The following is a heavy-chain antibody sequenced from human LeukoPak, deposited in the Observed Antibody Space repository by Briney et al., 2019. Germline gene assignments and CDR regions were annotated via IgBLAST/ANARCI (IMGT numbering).Heavy chain of an antibody. V-gene: IGHV1-2*02. J-gene: IGHJ5*02. D-gene: IGHD6-19*01. Sequence: RASVKVSCKASGYTFTGYYMHWVRQAPGQGLEWMGWINPNSGGTNYAQKFQGRVTMTRDTSISTAYMELSRLRSDDTAVYYCARWIAVASYNWFDPWGQGTLVTVSS. CDR2: INPNSGGT. CDR3: ARWIAVASYNWFDP. CDR1: GYTFTGYY.